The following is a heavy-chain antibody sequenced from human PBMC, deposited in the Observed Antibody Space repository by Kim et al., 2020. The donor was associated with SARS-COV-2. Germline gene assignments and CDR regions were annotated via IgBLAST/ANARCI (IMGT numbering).Heavy chain of an antibody. D-gene: IGHD3-16*01. CDR2: IYHSGST. Sequence: SETLSLTCAVSGGSISSSNWWSWVRQPPGKGLEWIGEIYHSGSTNYNPSLKSRVTISVDKSKNQFSLKLSSVTAADTAVYYCAREHYVWGSTGRGWVSLDYWGQGTLVTVSS. CDR1: GGSISSSNW. CDR3: AREHYVWGSTGRGWVSLDY. V-gene: IGHV4-4*02. J-gene: IGHJ4*02.